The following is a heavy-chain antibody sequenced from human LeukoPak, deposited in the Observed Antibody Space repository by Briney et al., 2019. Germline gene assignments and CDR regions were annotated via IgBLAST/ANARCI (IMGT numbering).Heavy chain of an antibody. CDR3: ASARNRYLHDY. J-gene: IGHJ4*02. D-gene: IGHD3-3*02. CDR2: IYYSGST. V-gene: IGHV4-61*10. CDR1: GGSISSGSYY. Sequence: PSETLSLTCTVSGGSISSGSYYWTWIRQPAGKGLEWIGYIYYSGSTNYNPSLKSRVTISVDTSKNQFSLKLSSVTAADTAVYYCASARNRYLHDYWGQGTLVTVSS.